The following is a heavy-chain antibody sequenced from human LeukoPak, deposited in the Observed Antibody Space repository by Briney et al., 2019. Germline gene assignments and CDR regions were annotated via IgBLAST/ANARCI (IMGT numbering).Heavy chain of an antibody. D-gene: IGHD5-18*01. CDR3: ATSAPGYSLSAFDY. J-gene: IGHJ4*02. Sequence: ASVKVSCKVSGYTLTELSMHWVRQAPGKGLEWMGGFDPEDGETIYAQKFQGRVTMTEDTSTDTAYMELSSLRSEDTAGYYCATSAPGYSLSAFDYWGPGTIVTGFS. CDR1: GYTLTELS. CDR2: FDPEDGET. V-gene: IGHV1-24*01.